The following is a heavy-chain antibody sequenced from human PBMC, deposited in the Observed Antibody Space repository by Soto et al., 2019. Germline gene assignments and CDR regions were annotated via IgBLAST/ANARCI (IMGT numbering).Heavy chain of an antibody. D-gene: IGHD4-17*01. V-gene: IGHV4-59*12. CDR2: MYYGGST. CDR1: GGSIRTYY. J-gene: IGHJ4*02. CDR3: ARSTGYGDSYFDY. Sequence: QAQLQESGQGLVKPSETLSLTCTVSGGSIRTYYWNWIRQPPGKGLEWIGYMYYGGSTNYNPSLKSRVTVSGDTSKNDFSLKLTSVTAADTAVYYCARSTGYGDSYFDYWGRGTLVTVSA.